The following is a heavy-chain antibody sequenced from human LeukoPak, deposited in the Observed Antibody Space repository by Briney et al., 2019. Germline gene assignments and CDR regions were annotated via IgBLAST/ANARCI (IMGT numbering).Heavy chain of an antibody. CDR1: GYTFTSYA. V-gene: IGHV1-3*01. CDR3: ARDDCSSTSCQYYFDY. Sequence: GASVKVSCKASGYTFTSYAMHWVRQAPGQSLEWMGWINAGNGNTKYSQKFQGRVTITRDTSASTAYMELSSLRSEDTAVYYCARDDCSSTSCQYYFDYWGQGTLVTVSS. CDR2: INAGNGNT. J-gene: IGHJ4*02. D-gene: IGHD2-2*01.